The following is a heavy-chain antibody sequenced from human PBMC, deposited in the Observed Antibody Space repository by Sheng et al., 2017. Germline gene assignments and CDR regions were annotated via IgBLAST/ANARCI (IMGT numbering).Heavy chain of an antibody. J-gene: IGHJ4*02. V-gene: IGHV3-73*02. CDR1: GFIFSDFP. CDR3: SRPDDHSDY. Sequence: EVQLVEFGGGLVQPGGSLKLSCAASGFIFSDFPIHWVRQASGKGLEWVGRIGGKADNYATAYAASMKGRFTISRDASKDTAYLQMISLRADDTAVYYCSRPDDHSDYWGQGTLVTV. CDR2: IGGKADNYAT.